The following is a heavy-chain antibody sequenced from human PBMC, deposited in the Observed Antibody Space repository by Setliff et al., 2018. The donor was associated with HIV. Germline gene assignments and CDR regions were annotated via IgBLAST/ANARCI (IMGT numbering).Heavy chain of an antibody. D-gene: IGHD1-20*01. V-gene: IGHV4-39*07. CDR2: IYHSGST. J-gene: IGHJ4*02. CDR1: GDSISDTTYY. CDR3: ARAVYYFDF. Sequence: SETLSLTCSVSGDSISDTTYYWGWIRQPPGKGLEWIGNIYHSGSTLYKPSLKSRVTISIDTSKSQFSLRLSSVTAADTAVYYCARAVYYFDFWGQGTLVTVPS.